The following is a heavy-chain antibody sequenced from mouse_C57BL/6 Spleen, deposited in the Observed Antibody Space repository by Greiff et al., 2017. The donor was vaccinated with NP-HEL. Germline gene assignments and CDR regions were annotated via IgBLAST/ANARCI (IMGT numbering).Heavy chain of an antibody. V-gene: IGHV3-6*01. CDR2: ISYDGSN. Sequence: DVKLVESGPGLVKPSQSLSLTCSVTGYSITSGYYWNWIRQFPGNKLEWMGYISYDGSNNYNPSLKNRISITRDTSKNQFFLKLNSVTTEDTATYYCARYYFDYWGQGTTLTVSS. CDR3: ARYYFDY. CDR1: GYSITSGYY. J-gene: IGHJ2*01.